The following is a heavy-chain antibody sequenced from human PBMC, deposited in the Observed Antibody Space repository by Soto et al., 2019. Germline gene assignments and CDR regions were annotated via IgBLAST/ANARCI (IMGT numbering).Heavy chain of an antibody. D-gene: IGHD6-25*01. J-gene: IGHJ6*03. CDR1: GFTFSSYW. CDR2: INSDESST. CDR3: ARESEQRGSYYYYYMDV. Sequence: EVQLVESGGGLVQPGGSLRLSCVASGFTFSSYWMHWVRQAPGKGLVWVSRINSDESSTSYADSVKGRFTISRDNAKNTLYLQMNSLRAEDTAVYYCARESEQRGSYYYYYMDVWGKGTTVTVSS. V-gene: IGHV3-74*01.